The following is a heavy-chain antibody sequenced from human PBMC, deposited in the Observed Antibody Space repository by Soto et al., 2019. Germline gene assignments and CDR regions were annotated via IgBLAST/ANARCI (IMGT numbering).Heavy chain of an antibody. J-gene: IGHJ4*02. D-gene: IGHD6-13*01. CDR3: AEVGSGSWTDY. V-gene: IGHV3-23*01. CDR1: GFTFSSYV. CDR2: ISGSGAGT. Sequence: EVQLLESGGGLVQPGGSLRLSCAASGFTFSSYVMTWVRQAPGKGLEWVSAISGSGAGTYYADSVKGRFTISRDNSKNTLYLQMNSLRADDTAVYYCAEVGSGSWTDYWGQGALVTVSS.